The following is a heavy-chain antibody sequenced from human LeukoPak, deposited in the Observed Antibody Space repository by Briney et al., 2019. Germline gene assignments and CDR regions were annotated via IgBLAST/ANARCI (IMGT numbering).Heavy chain of an antibody. CDR3: ARRSTTMVRYIDY. D-gene: IGHD3-10*01. V-gene: IGHV4-39*01. CDR1: SGSISSSSYY. CDR2: IYYSGST. Sequence: SETLSLTCTVSSGSISSSSYYWGWIRQPPGKGLEWIGSIYYSGSTYYNPSLKSRVTISVDTSKNQFSLKLSSVTAADTAVYYCARRSTTMVRYIDYWGQGTLVTVSS. J-gene: IGHJ4*02.